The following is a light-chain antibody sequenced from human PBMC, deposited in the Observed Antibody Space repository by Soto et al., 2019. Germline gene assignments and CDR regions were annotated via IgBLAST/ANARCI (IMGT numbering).Light chain of an antibody. CDR1: QGISNY. CDR3: QRYNNAPRT. Sequence: DIQMTQSPSSLSGSVGDSVTITCRASQGISNYLAWYQQRPGKAPTLLIYAASTLQSGVPSRFSGSGSGTDFTLTISSLQPEDVVTYYCQRYNNAPRTFGQGTKVEIK. CDR2: AAS. J-gene: IGKJ1*01. V-gene: IGKV1-27*01.